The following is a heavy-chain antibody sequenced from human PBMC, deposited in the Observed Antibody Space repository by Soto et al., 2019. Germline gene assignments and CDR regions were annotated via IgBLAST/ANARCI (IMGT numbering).Heavy chain of an antibody. V-gene: IGHV3-15*07. CDR1: GFTFSNAW. Sequence: GGSLRLSCAASGFTFSNAWMNWVRQAPGKGLEWVGRIKSKTDGGTTDYAAPVKGRFTISRDDSKNTLYLQMNSLKTEDTAVYYCTRIYYVFWSGYPTSTYPGRAVGGQGTPVPVS. D-gene: IGHD3-3*01. J-gene: IGHJ6*02. CDR3: TRIYYVFWSGYPTSTYPGRAV. CDR2: IKSKTDGGTT.